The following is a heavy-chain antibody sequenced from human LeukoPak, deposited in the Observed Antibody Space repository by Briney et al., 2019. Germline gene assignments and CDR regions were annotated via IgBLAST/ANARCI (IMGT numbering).Heavy chain of an antibody. D-gene: IGHD3-22*01. J-gene: IGHJ4*02. Sequence: SETLSLTCTVSGGSISSSSYYWGWIRQPPGKGLEWIGSTYYSGSTNYNPSLKSRVTISVDTSKNQFSLKLSSVTAADTAVYYCARAYYYDSSGYYLGLDYWGQGTLVTVSS. CDR3: ARAYYYDSSGYYLGLDY. CDR1: GGSISSSSYY. CDR2: TYYSGST. V-gene: IGHV4-39*07.